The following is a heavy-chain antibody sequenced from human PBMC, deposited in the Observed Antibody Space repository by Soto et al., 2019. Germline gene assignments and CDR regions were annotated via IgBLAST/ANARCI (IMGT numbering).Heavy chain of an antibody. Sequence: GGSLRLSCAASGFTFSSYAMSWVRQAPGKGLEWVSAISGSGGSTYYADSVKGRFTISRDNSKNTLYLQMNSLRAEDTAVYYCAEELGYCSSTSCYEDLDYWGQGTLVTVSS. CDR2: ISGSGGST. J-gene: IGHJ4*02. CDR3: AEELGYCSSTSCYEDLDY. V-gene: IGHV3-23*01. D-gene: IGHD2-2*01. CDR1: GFTFSSYA.